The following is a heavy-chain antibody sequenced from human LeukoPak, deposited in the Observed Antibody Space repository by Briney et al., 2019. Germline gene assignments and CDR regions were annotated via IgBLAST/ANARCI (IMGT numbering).Heavy chain of an antibody. CDR3: ATGLCGAYVTYYFDS. CDR1: GFTFDTYD. V-gene: IGHV3-9*01. Sequence: PGGSLRLSCAASGFTFDTYDMNWVRQAPGKGLEWVSGISWNSGNIGYADSVKGRFTISRDNAKNSLSLQLNSLRAEDTAVYYCATGLCGAYVTYYFDSGGLGTLVTVSP. D-gene: IGHD3-16*01. CDR2: ISWNSGNI. J-gene: IGHJ4*02.